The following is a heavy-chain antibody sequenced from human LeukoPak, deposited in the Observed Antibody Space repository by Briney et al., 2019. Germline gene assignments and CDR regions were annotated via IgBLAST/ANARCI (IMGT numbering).Heavy chain of an antibody. Sequence: ASVKVSCKASGCTFTSYDINWVRQATGQGLEWMGWMNPNSGNTGYAQKFQGRVTMTRNTSISTAYMELSSLRSEDTAVYYCARGHYDFWSGYPTPPKYYFDYWGQGTLVTVSS. CDR2: MNPNSGNT. CDR3: ARGHYDFWSGYPTPPKYYFDY. J-gene: IGHJ4*02. D-gene: IGHD3-3*01. CDR1: GCTFTSYD. V-gene: IGHV1-8*01.